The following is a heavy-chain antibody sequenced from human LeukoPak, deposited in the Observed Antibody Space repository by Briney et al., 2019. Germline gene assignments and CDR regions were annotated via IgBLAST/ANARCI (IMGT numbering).Heavy chain of an antibody. CDR2: INHSGST. CDR3: ATSNAPYYYYYGMDV. D-gene: IGHD2/OR15-2a*01. V-gene: IGHV4-34*01. J-gene: IGHJ6*02. Sequence: PSETLSLTCAVYGGSFSGYYWSWIRQPPGKGLEWIGEINHSGSTNYNPSLKSRVTISVDTSKNQFSLKLSSVTAADTAVYYCATSNAPYYYYYGMDVWGQGTTVTVSS. CDR1: GGSFSGYY.